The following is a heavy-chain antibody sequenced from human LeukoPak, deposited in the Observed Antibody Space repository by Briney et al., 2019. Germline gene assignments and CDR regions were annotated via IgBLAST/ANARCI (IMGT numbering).Heavy chain of an antibody. CDR2: ISYDGSDK. D-gene: IGHD2-15*01. CDR3: ATLLLGVGGDY. J-gene: IGHJ4*02. Sequence: GGSLRLSCAASGFTLSSFEMNWVRQAPGKGLEWVALISYDGSDKYYADSVKGRFTISRDNSKNTLYLQMNSLRAEDTAMYSCATLLLGVGGDYWGQGTLVTVSS. V-gene: IGHV3-30*03. CDR1: GFTLSSFE.